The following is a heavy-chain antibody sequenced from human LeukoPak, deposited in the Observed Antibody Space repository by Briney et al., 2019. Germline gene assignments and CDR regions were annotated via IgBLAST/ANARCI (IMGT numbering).Heavy chain of an antibody. V-gene: IGHV1-2*02. CDR1: GYTLTDYY. CDR2: INPNSGDT. D-gene: IGHD1-26*01. Sequence: GASVKVSCKASGYTLTDYYIHWVRQAPGQGLEWMGWINPNSGDTNYAQKFQGRVTMTRDTSISTAYMDLSRLTSDDTAIYYCARDWRGSYFPDFWGQGTLVTVSS. J-gene: IGHJ4*02. CDR3: ARDWRGSYFPDF.